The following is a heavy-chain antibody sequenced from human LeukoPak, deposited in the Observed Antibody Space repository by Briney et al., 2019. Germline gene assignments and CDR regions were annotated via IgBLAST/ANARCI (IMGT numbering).Heavy chain of an antibody. D-gene: IGHD2-2*01. Sequence: GGSLRLSRAPSGFTFSSYSMSWVRQPAGKGLGWVSSISSRSTYIYHPPSVKGPFTLTRNRTKNSLYLQMNSLGAEDTAVYYCARAGVVPAAIGGYGMDVWGQGTTVTVSS. CDR1: GFTFSSYS. J-gene: IGHJ6*02. V-gene: IGHV3-21*01. CDR3: ARAGVVPAAIGGYGMDV. CDR2: ISSRSTYI.